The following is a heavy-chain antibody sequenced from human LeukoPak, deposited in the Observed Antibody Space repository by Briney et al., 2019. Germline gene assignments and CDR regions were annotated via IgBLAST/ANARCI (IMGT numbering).Heavy chain of an antibody. CDR2: ISYDGSNE. CDR3: AQGGSEIYYFYHGMDV. Sequence: GGSLRLSCAASALTFSSYAMSWVRQAPDKGLEWVTVISYDGSNEYYTDSVRGRFTISRDNSKNTVYLQMNSLRVEDTAVYYCAQGGSEIYYFYHGMDVWGRGTTVTVSS. V-gene: IGHV3-30*18. J-gene: IGHJ6*02. D-gene: IGHD1-14*01. CDR1: ALTFSSYA.